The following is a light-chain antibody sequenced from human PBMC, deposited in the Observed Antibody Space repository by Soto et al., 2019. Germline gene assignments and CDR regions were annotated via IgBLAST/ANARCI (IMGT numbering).Light chain of an antibody. J-gene: IGKJ1*01. CDR1: QSISSY. Sequence: DIQMTQSPSSLSASVGDRVTITCRASQSISSYLNWYQQKPGKAPKLLIYAASNLQSGVPSRFSGSGSGTEFLTTISSLQDEDVATYYCQQNYSPLWTFGQGTKVDIK. CDR3: QQNYSPLWT. CDR2: AAS. V-gene: IGKV1-39*01.